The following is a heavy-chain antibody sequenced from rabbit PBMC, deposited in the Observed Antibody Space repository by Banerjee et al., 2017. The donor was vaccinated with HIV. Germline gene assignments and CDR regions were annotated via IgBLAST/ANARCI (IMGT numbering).Heavy chain of an antibody. J-gene: IGHJ4*01. CDR3: VRDGSHDEYGDYDL. D-gene: IGHD2-1*01. Sequence: QLKETGGGLVQPGGSLTLSCKASGFDFSSYYMSWVRQAPGKGLEWIGYIDPVFGSTYYASWVNGRFTISSHNAQNTLYLQLNSLTAADTATYFCVRDGSHDEYGDYDLWGPGTLVTVS. CDR1: GFDFSSYY. CDR2: IDPVFGST. V-gene: IGHV1S7*01.